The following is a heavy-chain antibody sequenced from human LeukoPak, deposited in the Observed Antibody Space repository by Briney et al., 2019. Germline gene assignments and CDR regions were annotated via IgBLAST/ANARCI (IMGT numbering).Heavy chain of an antibody. CDR3: ARHQWDSSVYSPLSRYYYMAV. D-gene: IGHD3-22*01. J-gene: IGHJ6*03. Sequence: SQTLSLTCTVSGGSISSSSYYWGWIRQPPGKGLEWIGSIYYSGSTYYNPSLKSRVTISVDTSKNQFSLKLSSVTAADTAVYYCARHQWDSSVYSPLSRYYYMAVGGKGPTVTVS. V-gene: IGHV4-39*01. CDR2: IYYSGST. CDR1: GGSISSSSYY.